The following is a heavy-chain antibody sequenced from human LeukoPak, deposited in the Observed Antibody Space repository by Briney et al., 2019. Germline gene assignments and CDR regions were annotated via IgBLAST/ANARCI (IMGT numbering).Heavy chain of an antibody. J-gene: IGHJ5*02. CDR3: ARAIVLMVYEGYGWFDP. Sequence: GGSLRLSCAASGFTFTTYWMSWVRQAPGKGLEWVANVKQDGTERYYVDSVKGRFTISRDNAKNSLYLQMNSLRAEDTAVYYCARAIVLMVYEGYGWFDPWGQGTLVTVSS. CDR1: GFTFTTYW. V-gene: IGHV3-7*04. D-gene: IGHD2-8*01. CDR2: VKQDGTER.